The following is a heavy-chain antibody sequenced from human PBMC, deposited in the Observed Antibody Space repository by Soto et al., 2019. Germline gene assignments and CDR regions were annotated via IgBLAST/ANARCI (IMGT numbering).Heavy chain of an antibody. CDR2: ISSSSSYI. V-gene: IGHV3-21*01. J-gene: IGHJ6*02. D-gene: IGHD2-2*01. CDR3: ARDGAMRDYPYSYDYYGMDF. Sequence: EVQLVESGGGLVKPGGSLRLSCAASGFTFSSYSMNWVRQAPGKGLEWVSSISSSSSYIYYGDSVKGRFTISRDNAKNSLYLQMNSLRAEDTAVYYCARDGAMRDYPYSYDYYGMDFWGQGTTVTVSS. CDR1: GFTFSSYS.